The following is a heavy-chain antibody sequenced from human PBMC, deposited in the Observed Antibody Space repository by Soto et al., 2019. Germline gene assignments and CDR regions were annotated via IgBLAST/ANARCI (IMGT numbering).Heavy chain of an antibody. D-gene: IGHD2-2*02. CDR2: TDYSGST. Sequence: RSLTCIVSGASVSSNSYYWTWIRQPPGKGLEWIGYTDYSGSTKYNPSLKSRVTISVDTSKNQFSLRVSSVTAADTAMYYCARADRQYCSVSTCYIFDYWGQGTQVTVSS. CDR1: GASVSSNSYY. V-gene: IGHV4-61*01. J-gene: IGHJ4*02. CDR3: ARADRQYCSVSTCYIFDY.